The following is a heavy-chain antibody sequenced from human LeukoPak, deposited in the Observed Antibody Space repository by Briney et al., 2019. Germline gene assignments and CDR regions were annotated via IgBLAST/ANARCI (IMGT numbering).Heavy chain of an antibody. Sequence: SETLSLTCTVSGGSISSGGYYWSWIRQHPGKGLEWIGYIYYSGSTYYNPSLKSRVTISVDTSKNQFSLKLSSVTAADTAVYYCARGRAVAARLTTKPFDYWGQGTLVTVSS. CDR2: IYYSGST. V-gene: IGHV4-31*03. CDR3: ARGRAVAARLTTKPFDY. CDR1: GGSISSGGYY. J-gene: IGHJ4*02. D-gene: IGHD6-6*01.